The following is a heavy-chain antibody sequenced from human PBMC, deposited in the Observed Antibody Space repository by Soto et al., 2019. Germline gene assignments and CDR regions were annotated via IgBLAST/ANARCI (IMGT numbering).Heavy chain of an antibody. CDR3: AREAGYNAFDL. Sequence: PSETLSLTCTVSGGSVSSGSYYWSWIRQPPGKGLEWIGYIYYSGSTNYNPSLKSRVTISVDTSKNQFSLKLSSVTAADTAVYYCAREAGYNAFDLWGQGTMVTVSS. CDR1: GGSVSSGSYY. V-gene: IGHV4-61*01. CDR2: IYYSGST. J-gene: IGHJ3*01. D-gene: IGHD5-12*01.